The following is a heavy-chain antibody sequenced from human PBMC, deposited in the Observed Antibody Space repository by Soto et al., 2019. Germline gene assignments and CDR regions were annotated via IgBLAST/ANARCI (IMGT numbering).Heavy chain of an antibody. CDR1: GGTFSSYA. J-gene: IGHJ1*01. D-gene: IGHD3-22*01. Sequence: QVQLVQSGAEVKKPGSSVKVSCKASGGTFSSYAISWVRQAPGQGLEWMGGIIPIFGTANYAQKFQGRVTITADESTSTAYRVLSSLRSEDTAVYYCARSPYYYDPNSGYFQHGGQGTLVTVSS. CDR2: IIPIFGTA. V-gene: IGHV1-69*01. CDR3: ARSPYYYDPNSGYFQH.